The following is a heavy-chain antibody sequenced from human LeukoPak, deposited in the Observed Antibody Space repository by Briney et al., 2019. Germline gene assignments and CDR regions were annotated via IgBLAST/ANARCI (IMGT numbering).Heavy chain of an antibody. V-gene: IGHV5-51*01. D-gene: IGHD4-23*01. CDR1: GYSFTSYW. CDR2: IYPGDSAI. Sequence: GESLKIYCKGSGYSFTSYWIGWVRQMPGKGLEWMGIIYPGDSAIRYSPSFQGHVTISADKSISTASLQWSSLRTSDTAMYYCARRGSREEKSGNDAFDIWGQGTVVTVSS. J-gene: IGHJ3*02. CDR3: ARRGSREEKSGNDAFDI.